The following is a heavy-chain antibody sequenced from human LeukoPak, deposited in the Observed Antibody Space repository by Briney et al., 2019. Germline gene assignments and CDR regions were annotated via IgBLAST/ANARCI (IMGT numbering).Heavy chain of an antibody. J-gene: IGHJ4*02. V-gene: IGHV3-21*01. D-gene: IGHD3-9*01. CDR1: GFTFSSYS. CDR3: ATTLWGNRLRYFDWLLHDY. CDR2: ISSSSSYI. Sequence: GGSLRLSCAASGFTFSSYSMNWVRQAPGKGLEWVSSISSSSSYIYYADSVKGRFTISRDNAKNSLYLQMNSLRAEDTAVYYCATTLWGNRLRYFDWLLHDYWGQGTLVTVSS.